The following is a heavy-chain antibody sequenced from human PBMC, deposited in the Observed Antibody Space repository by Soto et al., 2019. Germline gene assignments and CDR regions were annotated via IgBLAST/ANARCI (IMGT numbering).Heavy chain of an antibody. V-gene: IGHV3-15*07. D-gene: IGHD7-27*01. J-gene: IGHJ4*02. CDR2: SKSKADGGTM. CDR3: TRANWYSEY. CDR1: GFTFNTAW. Sequence: GGSLRLSCAASGFTFNTAWMNWVRQAPGEGLEWVGRSKSKADGGTMDYAAPVIGRFSISRDDSKRTLHLQMNSLRTAADTAIYYCTRANWYSEYWGQGTLVTVSS.